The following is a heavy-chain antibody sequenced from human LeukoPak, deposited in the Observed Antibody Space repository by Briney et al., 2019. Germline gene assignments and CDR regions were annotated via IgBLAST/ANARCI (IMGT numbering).Heavy chain of an antibody. V-gene: IGHV4-30-2*01. CDR3: ARAPNGYCSSTSCDDAFDI. J-gene: IGHJ3*02. CDR2: IYHSGST. D-gene: IGHD2-2*03. CDR1: GGSISSGGYS. Sequence: SQTLSLTCAVSGGSISSGGYSWSWIRQPPGKGLEWIWYIYHSGSTYYNPSLKSRVTISVDRSKNQFSLKLSSVTAADTAVYYCARAPNGYCSSTSCDDAFDIWGQGTMVTVSS.